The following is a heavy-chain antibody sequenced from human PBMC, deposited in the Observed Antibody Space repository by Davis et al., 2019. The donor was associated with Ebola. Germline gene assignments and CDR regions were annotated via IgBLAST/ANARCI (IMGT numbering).Heavy chain of an antibody. V-gene: IGHV3-48*03. Sequence: GESLKISCAASGFTFNNYEMNWVRQAPGKGLEWVSYISGSGDTIYYADSVKGRFTISRDNAKNSLYLQMNSLRAEDTAVYYCARVGVLYYEYFDSWGQGTLVTVSS. J-gene: IGHJ4*02. CDR3: ARVGVLYYEYFDS. CDR2: ISGSGDTI. D-gene: IGHD3-3*01. CDR1: GFTFNNYE.